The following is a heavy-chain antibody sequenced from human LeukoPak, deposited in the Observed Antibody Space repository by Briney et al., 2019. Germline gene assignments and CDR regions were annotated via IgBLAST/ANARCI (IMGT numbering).Heavy chain of an antibody. CDR3: ARCSNSYDTGGYYRCPLDY. D-gene: IGHD3-22*01. V-gene: IGHV3-48*03. Sequence: GGSLRLSCAAPGFSLSSYEMTWVRQAPGKGLEWVSSISSSARTIYYADSVKGRFTISRDNAKNSLYLQMNSLRAEDTAVYYCARCSNSYDTGGYYRCPLDYWGQGTLVTVSS. CDR2: ISSSARTI. CDR1: GFSLSSYE. J-gene: IGHJ4*02.